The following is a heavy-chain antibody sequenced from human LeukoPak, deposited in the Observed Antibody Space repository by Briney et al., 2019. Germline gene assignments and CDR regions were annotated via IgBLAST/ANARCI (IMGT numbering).Heavy chain of an antibody. CDR1: GYTFTSYD. J-gene: IGHJ4*02. CDR3: ARGPIYPKSGDYPNYYFDY. CDR2: MNPNSGVT. Sequence: ASVKVSCKASGYTFTSYDINWVRQATGQGLEWMGWMNPNSGVTGYAQKFQGRVSMTRDTSISTAYMELSSLRSEDTAVYFCARGPIYPKSGDYPNYYFDYRGQGTLVTVSS. D-gene: IGHD1-26*01. V-gene: IGHV1-8*01.